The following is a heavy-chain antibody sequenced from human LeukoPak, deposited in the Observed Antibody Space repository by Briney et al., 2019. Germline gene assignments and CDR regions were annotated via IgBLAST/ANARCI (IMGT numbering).Heavy chain of an antibody. D-gene: IGHD4-17*01. CDR1: GFTFTMFS. Sequence: GSLRLSCAASGFTFTMFSMNWVRQAPGKGLEWVSYISSSSSTIYYADSVKGRFTISRDNAKNSLYLQMNSLRAEDTAVYYCARDSPSHLRPYDAFDIWGQGTMVTVSS. J-gene: IGHJ3*02. CDR2: ISSSSSTI. V-gene: IGHV3-48*04. CDR3: ARDSPSHLRPYDAFDI.